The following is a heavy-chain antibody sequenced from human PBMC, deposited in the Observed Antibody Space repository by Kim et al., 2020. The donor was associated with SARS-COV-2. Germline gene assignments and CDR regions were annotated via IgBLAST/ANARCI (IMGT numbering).Heavy chain of an antibody. CDR1: GGSINNGNYY. CDR3: TREVVVGATGWFAP. CDR2: INTRSTV. D-gene: IGHD2-21*01. J-gene: IGHJ5*02. V-gene: IGHV4-61*02. Sequence: SETLSLTCTVSGGSINNGNYYWTWIRQPAGKGLEWIGRINTRSTVNYNPSLKIRVTISLDKSKNQFSLQPTSVTAADTATYYCTREVVVGATGWFAPWGRGARVTVSS.